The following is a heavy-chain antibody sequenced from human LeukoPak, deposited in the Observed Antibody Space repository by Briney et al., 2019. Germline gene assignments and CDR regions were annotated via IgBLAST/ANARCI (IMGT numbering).Heavy chain of an antibody. V-gene: IGHV1-69*05. J-gene: IGHJ5*02. CDR1: GGTFNSNA. CDR2: IIPIFGST. D-gene: IGHD6-13*01. CDR3: ARGRSGIPAVTYNWFDP. Sequence: ASVKVSCKASGGTFNSNAFHWVRQAPGQGLEWMGGIIPIFGSTKYAQKFQGRVTVTTDESTGTAYMVLSDLRSDDTAVYYCARGRSGIPAVTYNWFDPWGQGTLVTVSS.